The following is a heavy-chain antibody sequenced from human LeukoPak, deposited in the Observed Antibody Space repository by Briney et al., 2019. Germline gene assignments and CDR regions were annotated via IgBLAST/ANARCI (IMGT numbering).Heavy chain of an antibody. CDR3: SRGGMIVVVNTSDDAFDM. Sequence: PGRSLRLSCTASGFTFGDYAMSWFRQAPGRGLEWVGCIRSKAYGGTTEYAASVKGRFTISRDDSKSIAYLQMNSLKTEDTAVYYCSRGGMIVVVNTSDDAFDMWGQGTMVTVSS. CDR1: GFTFGDYA. CDR2: IRSKAYGGTT. D-gene: IGHD3-22*01. J-gene: IGHJ3*02. V-gene: IGHV3-49*03.